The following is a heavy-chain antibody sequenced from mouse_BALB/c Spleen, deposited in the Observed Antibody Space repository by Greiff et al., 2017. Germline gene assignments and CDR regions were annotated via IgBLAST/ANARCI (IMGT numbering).Heavy chain of an antibody. V-gene: IGHV14-4*02. CDR3: NAWGGNYFPFDY. CDR2: IDPENGDT. D-gene: IGHD2-1*01. J-gene: IGHJ3*01. Sequence: VQLQQSGAELVRPGASVKLSCTASGFNIKDYYMHWVKQRPEQGLEWIGWIDPENGDTEYAPKFQGKATMTADTSSNTAYLQLSSLTSEDTAVYYCNAWGGNYFPFDYWGQGTLVTVSA. CDR1: GFNIKDYY.